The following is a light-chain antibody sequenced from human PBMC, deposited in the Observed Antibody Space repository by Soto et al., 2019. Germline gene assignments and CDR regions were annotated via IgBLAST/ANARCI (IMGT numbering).Light chain of an antibody. V-gene: IGLV2-14*01. J-gene: IGLJ1*01. CDR2: DVS. Sequence: QSVLTQPASVSGSPGQSITISWTGTSSDVGGYNYVSWYQQHPGKAPKLMIYDVSNRPSGVSNRFSGSKSGNTASLTISGLQAEDEADYYCSSYTSSSTLVVFGTGTKVTVL. CDR1: SSDVGGYNY. CDR3: SSYTSSSTLVV.